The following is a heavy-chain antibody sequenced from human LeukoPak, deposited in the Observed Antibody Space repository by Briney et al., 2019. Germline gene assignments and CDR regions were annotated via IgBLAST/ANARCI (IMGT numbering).Heavy chain of an antibody. CDR3: ARGVAVAES. J-gene: IGHJ4*02. V-gene: IGHV3-72*01. CDR1: GFTVSSYY. D-gene: IGHD2-15*01. Sequence: GGSLRLSCAASGFTVSSYYMTWVRQAPGKGLEWVGRIRNKVKSYTTDYAASVKGRFAISRDDSKNSLYLQMNSLRAEDTAVYYCARGVAVAESWGQGTLVTVSS. CDR2: IRNKVKSYTT.